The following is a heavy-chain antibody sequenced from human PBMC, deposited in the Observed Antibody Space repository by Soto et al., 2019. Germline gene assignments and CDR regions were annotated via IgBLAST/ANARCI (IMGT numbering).Heavy chain of an antibody. J-gene: IGHJ5*02. CDR2: IWYDGSHK. V-gene: IGHV3-33*06. CDR1: GFTFSNYG. Sequence: GGSLRISCAASGFTFSNYGMHWVRQSPGKGLEWVAVIWYDGSHKYYGDSVKGRFTISRDYSKNMLFLQMNNLSAEDTAVYHCAKNQGVELVPLATVDWFDPWGQGSVVTVSS. D-gene: IGHD1-26*01. CDR3: AKNQGVELVPLATVDWFDP.